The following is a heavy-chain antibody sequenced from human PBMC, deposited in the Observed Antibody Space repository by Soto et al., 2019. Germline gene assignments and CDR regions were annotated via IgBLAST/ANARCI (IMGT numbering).Heavy chain of an antibody. CDR3: ARVSGSYYYGMDV. CDR1: GGSISSSNW. CDR2: IYHSGST. D-gene: IGHD2-15*01. J-gene: IGHJ6*02. V-gene: IGHV4-4*02. Sequence: QVQLQESGPGLVKPSGTLSLTCAVSGGSISSSNWWSWVRQAPGKGLEWIGEIYHSGSTNYNPSLQGRVTISVDKSKNQFSLKLSSVTAADTAVYYCARVSGSYYYGMDVWGQGTTVTVSS.